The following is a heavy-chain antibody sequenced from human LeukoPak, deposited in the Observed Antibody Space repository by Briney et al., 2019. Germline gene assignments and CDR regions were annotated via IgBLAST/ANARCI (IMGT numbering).Heavy chain of an antibody. D-gene: IGHD3-22*01. V-gene: IGHV3-53*01. Sequence: PGGSLRLSCAASGFTVSNNYMSWVRQAPGKGLEWVSVIYSGGSAYYADFVKGRFTISRDNSKNTVYLQMNSLRAEDTAVYYCARDLNYDSAYWGQGTLVTVSS. CDR1: GFTVSNNY. CDR2: IYSGGSA. J-gene: IGHJ4*02. CDR3: ARDLNYDSAY.